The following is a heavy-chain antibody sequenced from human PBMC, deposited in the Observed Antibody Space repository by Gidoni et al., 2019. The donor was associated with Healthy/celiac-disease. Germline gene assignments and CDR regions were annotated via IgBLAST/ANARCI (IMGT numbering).Heavy chain of an antibody. D-gene: IGHD4-17*01. J-gene: IGHJ6*03. V-gene: IGHV3-21*01. CDR2: SSSSSNYI. Sequence: EVKLVESGGGLVKPGRSLRLSCAASGLTFSSYRLNWVRQATGKGLEGVSSSSSSSNYIYYADSVKGRFNISRDNAKNALYLQMNSLRAEDTAVYYCARVGYGDYGAGDYYYYMDVWGKGTKVTVSS. CDR1: GLTFSSYR. CDR3: ARVGYGDYGAGDYYYYMDV.